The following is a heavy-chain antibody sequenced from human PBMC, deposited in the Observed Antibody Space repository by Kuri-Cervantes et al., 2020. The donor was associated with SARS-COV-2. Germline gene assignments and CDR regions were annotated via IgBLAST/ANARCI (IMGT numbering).Heavy chain of an antibody. CDR1: GFTFSSYA. CDR3: ARENLEWFDAFDI. V-gene: IGHV3-30-3*01. J-gene: IGHJ3*02. Sequence: GGSLRPSCVPSGFTFSSYAMHWVRQAPGKGLEWVAVISYDGSNKYYADSVKGRFTSSRDNSKNTLYLQMNSLRAEDTAVYYCARENLEWFDAFDIWGQGTMVTVSS. CDR2: ISYDGSNK. D-gene: IGHD3-3*01.